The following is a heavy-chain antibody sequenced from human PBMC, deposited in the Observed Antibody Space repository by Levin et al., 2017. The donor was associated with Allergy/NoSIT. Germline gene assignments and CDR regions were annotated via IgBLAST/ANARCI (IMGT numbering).Heavy chain of an antibody. V-gene: IGHV4-61*02. J-gene: IGHJ4*02. CDR1: GGSISSGSYY. CDR2: IYTSGST. Sequence: SETLSLTCTVSGGSISSGSYYWSWIRQPAGKGLEWIGRIYTSGSTNYNPSLKSRVTISVDTSKNQFSLKLSSVTAADTAVYYCARDSNWGQGTLVTVSS. CDR3: ARDSN.